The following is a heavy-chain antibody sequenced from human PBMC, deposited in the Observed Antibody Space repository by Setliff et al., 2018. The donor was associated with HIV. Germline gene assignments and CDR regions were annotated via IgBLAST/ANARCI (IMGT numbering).Heavy chain of an antibody. CDR2: ISGFNGNT. Sequence: ASVKVSCKASGYSVARYGLSWVRQATGQGLEWMGWISGFNGNTKYAQSFQDRVAMTTETATSTAYMEMRSLISDEAAVYFCAGVPYRSVWFSGGHDSFDIWGQGTMVTVSS. J-gene: IGHJ3*02. CDR3: AGVPYRSVWFSGGHDSFDI. CDR1: GYSVARYG. V-gene: IGHV1-18*01. D-gene: IGHD6-19*01.